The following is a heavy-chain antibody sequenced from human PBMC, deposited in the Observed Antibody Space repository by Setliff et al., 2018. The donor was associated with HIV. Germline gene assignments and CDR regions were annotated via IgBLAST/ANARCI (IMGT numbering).Heavy chain of an antibody. J-gene: IGHJ4*02. D-gene: IGHD3-22*01. CDR1: GGSFSNYP. Sequence: ASVKVSCKASGGSFSNYPISWVRQAPGQGLEWMGGIIPIFGTTNYLQKFQGRITLTADDVTSTAYMELRSLGSDDTAMYYCVRDGAGHYDNRGYFGNFNFWGQGTPVTVSS. CDR2: IIPIFGTT. V-gene: IGHV1-69*13. CDR3: VRDGAGHYDNRGYFGNFNF.